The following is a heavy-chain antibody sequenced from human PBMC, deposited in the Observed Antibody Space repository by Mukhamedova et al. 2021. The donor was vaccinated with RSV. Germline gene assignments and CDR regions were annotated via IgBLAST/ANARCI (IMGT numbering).Heavy chain of an antibody. Sequence: SGSAMHWVRQASGKGLEWVGRIRSKANNYATAYDASVKGRFTISRDDSKNTAYLQMNSLKTEDTAVYYCTRRRAAAVENWFDPW. J-gene: IGHJ5*02. CDR1: SGSA. CDR3: TRRRAAAVENWFDP. V-gene: IGHV3-73*01. CDR2: IRSKANNYAT. D-gene: IGHD6-13*01.